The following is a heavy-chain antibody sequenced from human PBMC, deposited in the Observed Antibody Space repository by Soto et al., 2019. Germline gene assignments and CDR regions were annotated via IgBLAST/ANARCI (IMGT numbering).Heavy chain of an antibody. CDR3: ARDRYDSSGYCPGGY. CDR1: GFTFSSYG. V-gene: IGHV3-33*01. D-gene: IGHD3-22*01. J-gene: IGHJ4*02. Sequence: QVQLVESGGGVVQPGRSLRLSCAASGFTFSSYGMHWVRQAPGKGLEWVAVIWYDGSNKYYADSVKGRFTISRDNSKNTLYLQMNSLRAEDTAVYYCARDRYDSSGYCPGGYWGQGTLVTVSS. CDR2: IWYDGSNK.